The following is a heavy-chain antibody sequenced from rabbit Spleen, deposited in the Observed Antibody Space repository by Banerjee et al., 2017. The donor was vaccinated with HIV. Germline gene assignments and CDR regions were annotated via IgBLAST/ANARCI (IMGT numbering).Heavy chain of an antibody. CDR3: ARDSSSSFSSYGMDL. CDR2: IDTGSSGFT. J-gene: IGHJ6*01. V-gene: IGHV1S45*01. D-gene: IGHD1-1*01. Sequence: QEQLVESGGGLVQPGASLTLTCKASGFDFTSTYYMCWVRQAPGKGLEWIGCIDTGSSGFTYFASWAKGRFTISKTSSTTVTLQMTSLTAADTATYFCARDSSSSFSSYGMDLWGPGTLVTVS. CDR1: GFDFTSTYY.